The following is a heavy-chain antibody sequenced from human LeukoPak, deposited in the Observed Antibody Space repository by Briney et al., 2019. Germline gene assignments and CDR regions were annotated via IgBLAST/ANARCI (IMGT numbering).Heavy chain of an antibody. V-gene: IGHV4-59*13. CDR3: AVLGNYALNY. J-gene: IGHJ4*02. D-gene: IGHD1-7*01. CDR2: LYYSGST. CDR1: GGSISSYY. Sequence: TWETLSLTCTVSGGSISSYYWSWIRQPPGKGLEWIGYLYYSGSTNYNPSLKSRVTISVDTSKNQLPLKLSSVTAADTAVYYCAVLGNYALNYWGQGTLVTVSS.